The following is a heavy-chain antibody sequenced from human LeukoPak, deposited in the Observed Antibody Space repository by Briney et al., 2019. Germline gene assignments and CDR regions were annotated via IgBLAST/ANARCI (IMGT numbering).Heavy chain of an antibody. J-gene: IGHJ4*02. CDR1: GFTFSSYA. V-gene: IGHV3-23*01. D-gene: IGHD3-16*02. Sequence: QPGGSLRLSCAASGFTFSSYAMSWVRQAPGKGLEWVSAISGSGGSTYYADSVKGRFTISRDNSKNALYLQMNSLRAEDTAVYYCAKDLITFGGVIVPLGYWGQGTLVTVSS. CDR2: ISGSGGST. CDR3: AKDLITFGGVIVPLGY.